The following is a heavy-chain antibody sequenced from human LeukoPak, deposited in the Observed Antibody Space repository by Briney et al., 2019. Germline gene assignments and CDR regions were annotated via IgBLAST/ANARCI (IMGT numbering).Heavy chain of an antibody. CDR3: AKDRGY. J-gene: IGHJ4*02. V-gene: IGHV3-23*01. CDR1: GLTFMTYG. Sequence: GGSLRLSCAASGLTFMTYGMTWVRLVPGKGLEWVSGISGSGDTTYYADSVKGRFTISRDNSKSTLFLQMNSLRVEDTAVYYCAKDRGYWGQGTLVTVSS. CDR2: ISGSGDTT.